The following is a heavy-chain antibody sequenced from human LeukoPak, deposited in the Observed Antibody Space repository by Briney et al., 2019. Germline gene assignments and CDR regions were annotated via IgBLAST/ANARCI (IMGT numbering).Heavy chain of an antibody. CDR1: GYTFTGYY. J-gene: IGHJ3*02. Sequence: GASVKVSCKASGYTFTGYYMHWVRQAPGQGLEWMGIINPSGGSTSYAQKFQGRVTMTRDMSTSTVYMELSSLRSEDTAVYYCARDHEKRDYYDSSGYRGGGAFDIWGQGTMVTVSS. CDR3: ARDHEKRDYYDSSGYRGGGAFDI. V-gene: IGHV1-46*01. D-gene: IGHD3-22*01. CDR2: INPSGGST.